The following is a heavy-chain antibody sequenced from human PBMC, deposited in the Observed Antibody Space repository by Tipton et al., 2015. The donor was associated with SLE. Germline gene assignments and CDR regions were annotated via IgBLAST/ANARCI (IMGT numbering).Heavy chain of an antibody. J-gene: IGHJ4*01. V-gene: IGHV4-38-2*02. CDR3: VSGVGNTGRFHY. CDR1: GYSISSGYY. CDR2: VYRTA. Sequence: GLVKPSETLSLTCNVSGYSISSGYYWGWIRQSPVKGLEWIGIVYRTAYYNPSLKSRVTVSVETSKNEVSLKLNSVTASDTAVYYCVSGVGNTGRFHYWGHGALVTVSS. D-gene: IGHD1-14*01.